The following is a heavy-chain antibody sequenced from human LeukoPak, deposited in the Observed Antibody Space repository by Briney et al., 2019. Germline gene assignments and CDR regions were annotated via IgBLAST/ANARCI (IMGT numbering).Heavy chain of an antibody. V-gene: IGHV1-2*06. CDR1: GYTFTGYY. CDR2: INPNSGGT. CDR3: ARDFPIVVVTGGDY. J-gene: IGHJ4*02. D-gene: IGHD2-21*02. Sequence: GASVKVSCKASGYTFTGYYMHWVRQAPGQGLEWMGRINPNSGGTNSAQKFQGRVTMTRDTSISTAYMELSRLRSDDTAVYYCARDFPIVVVTGGDYWGQGTLVTVSS.